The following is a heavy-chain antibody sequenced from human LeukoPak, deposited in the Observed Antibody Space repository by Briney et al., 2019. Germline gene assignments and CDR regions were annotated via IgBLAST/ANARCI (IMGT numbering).Heavy chain of an antibody. CDR1: GGTFSSYA. D-gene: IGHD3-9*01. CDR2: IIPIFGTA. J-gene: IGHJ4*02. V-gene: IGHV1-69*06. Sequence: ASVKVSCKASGGTFSSYAISWVRQAPGQGLEWMGGIIPIFGTANYAQKFQGRVTMTEDTSTDTAYMELSSLRSEDTAVYYCATAPRGAGYFDWLLPTGQFDYWGQGTLVTVSS. CDR3: ATAPRGAGYFDWLLPTGQFDY.